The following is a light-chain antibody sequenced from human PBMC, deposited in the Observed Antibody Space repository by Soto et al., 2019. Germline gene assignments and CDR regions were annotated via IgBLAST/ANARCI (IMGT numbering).Light chain of an antibody. J-gene: IGLJ1*01. CDR2: NNN. CDR3: AAWDDSLNGYV. Sequence: QSVLTQTPSASGTPGQKVTISCSGGSSNIGGYTVNWYQQVPGTAPRLLIYNNNQRPSGVPDRFSGFKSGTSASLAISGPQPEDEAHCYCAAWDDSLNGYVFGTGTKVTVL. CDR1: SSNIGGYT. V-gene: IGLV1-44*01.